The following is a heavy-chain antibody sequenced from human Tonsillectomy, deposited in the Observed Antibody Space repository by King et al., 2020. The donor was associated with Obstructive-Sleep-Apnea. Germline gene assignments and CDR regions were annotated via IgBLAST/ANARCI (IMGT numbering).Heavy chain of an antibody. D-gene: IGHD3-10*01. CDR3: AKEGGGSGVYWVDS. Sequence: VQLVESGGGMVQPGGSLRLSCAASGFTFSGYGISWVRQAPGKGLEWVSAINTRGTTFYAGSVRGRFTISRDNSKYTVDLQVNSLRAEDTAVYYCAKEGGGSGVYWVDSWGQGTLVTVSS. J-gene: IGHJ4*02. V-gene: IGHV3-23*04. CDR2: INTRGTT. CDR1: GFTFSGYG.